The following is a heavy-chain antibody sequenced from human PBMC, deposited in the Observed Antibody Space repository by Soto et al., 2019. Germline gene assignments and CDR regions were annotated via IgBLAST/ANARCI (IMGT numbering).Heavy chain of an antibody. V-gene: IGHV3-23*01. J-gene: IGHJ4*01. D-gene: IGHD3-9*01. CDR3: ALKQSYYDILTGRSAFDY. Sequence: EVQLLESGGGLVQPGGSLRLSCAASGFTFSSYAMSWVRQAPGKGLEWVSAISGSGGSTYYADSVKGRFTISRDNSKNTLYLQMNSLRAEDTAVYYCALKQSYYDILTGRSAFDYWGQGTLVTVSS. CDR1: GFTFSSYA. CDR2: ISGSGGST.